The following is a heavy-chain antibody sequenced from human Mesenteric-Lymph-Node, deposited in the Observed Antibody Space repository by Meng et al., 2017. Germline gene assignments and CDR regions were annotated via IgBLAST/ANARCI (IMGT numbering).Heavy chain of an antibody. CDR2: IYYSGST. CDR3: ASRYYYDSSPKFDP. D-gene: IGHD3-22*01. Sequence: SETLSLTCPVSGGSISSYYWSWSRQPPGKGLEWIGYIYYSGSTNYNPSLKSRVTISVDTSKNQFSLKLSSLTAAETAVYYCASRYYYDSSPKFDPWGQGTLATVSS. CDR1: GGSISSYY. V-gene: IGHV4-59*13. J-gene: IGHJ5*02.